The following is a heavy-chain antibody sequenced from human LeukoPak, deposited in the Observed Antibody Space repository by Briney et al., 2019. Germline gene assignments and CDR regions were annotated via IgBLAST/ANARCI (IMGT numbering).Heavy chain of an antibody. Sequence: HTGRSLRLSCAASGFTFSNYAMHWVRQAPGEGLDWVTAISFDGRNTHYANSVKGRFSISRDDSKNTVYLQMDGLRAEDTAMYYCARDRGDYSDYSDFFDAWGQGTLVTVSS. CDR3: ARDRGDYSDYSDFFDA. CDR1: GFTFSNYA. J-gene: IGHJ4*02. CDR2: ISFDGRNT. D-gene: IGHD4-11*01. V-gene: IGHV3-30*04.